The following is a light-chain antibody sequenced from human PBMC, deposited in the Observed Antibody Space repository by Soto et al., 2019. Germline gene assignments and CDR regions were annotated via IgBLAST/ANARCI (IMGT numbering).Light chain of an antibody. V-gene: IGLV2-14*01. CDR1: SSDVGGYNY. J-gene: IGLJ1*01. CDR2: EVS. Sequence: LTQPASVSGSPGQSITISCTGTSSDVGGYNYVSWYQQHPGKAPKLMIYEVSNRPSGVSNRFSGSKSGNTASLTISGLQAEDEADYYCSSYTSSSTQVFGTGTKVTVL. CDR3: SSYTSSSTQV.